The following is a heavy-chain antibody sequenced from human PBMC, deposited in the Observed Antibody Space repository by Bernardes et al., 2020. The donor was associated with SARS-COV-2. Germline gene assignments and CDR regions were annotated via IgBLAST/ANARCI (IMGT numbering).Heavy chain of an antibody. CDR3: ARDRLSYYDSSGFSTGGMDV. V-gene: IGHV4-59*01. D-gene: IGHD3-22*01. J-gene: IGHJ6*02. CDR1: GGSISSYY. Sequence: SETLSLTCTVSGGSISSYYWSWIRQPPGKGLEWIGYIYYSGSTNYNPSLKSRVTISVDTSKNQFSLKLSSVTAADTAVYYCARDRLSYYDSSGFSTGGMDVWGQGTTVTVSS. CDR2: IYYSGST.